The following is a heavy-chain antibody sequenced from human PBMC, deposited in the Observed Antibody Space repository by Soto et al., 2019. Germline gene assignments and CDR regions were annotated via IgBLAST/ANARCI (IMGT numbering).Heavy chain of an antibody. V-gene: IGHV1-18*04. CDR3: ARDPLGLAVSHYHYYAMDV. Sequence: QVQLVQSGTEVKKPGASVKVSCKASGYTFTTYGINWVRQAPGQGLEWMGWITTYNGNTNYAQKFQGRVTMTTDTSTGTAYMELRSLTSDDTAVYYCARDPLGLAVSHYHYYAMDVWGQGTTVTVSS. CDR1: GYTFTTYG. D-gene: IGHD6-19*01. CDR2: ITTYNGNT. J-gene: IGHJ6*02.